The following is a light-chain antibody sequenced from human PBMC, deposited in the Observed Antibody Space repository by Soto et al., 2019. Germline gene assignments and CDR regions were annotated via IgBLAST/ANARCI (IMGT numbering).Light chain of an antibody. CDR3: QHYNSYSEA. V-gene: IGKV1-5*03. Sequence: DIQMTQSPSTLSASVGDRVTITCRASQSISNWLAWYQQKPGEAPKLLIYKASNLENGVPSRFSGSGSGTEFTLTISSLQSDDFATYYCQHYNSYSEAFGQGTKVDIK. CDR2: KAS. CDR1: QSISNW. J-gene: IGKJ1*01.